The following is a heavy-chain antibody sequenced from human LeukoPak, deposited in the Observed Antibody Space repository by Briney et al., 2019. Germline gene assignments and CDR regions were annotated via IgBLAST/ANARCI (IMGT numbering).Heavy chain of an antibody. J-gene: IGHJ5*02. Sequence: GGSLRLSCAASGFTFNLYWIHWVRQAPGKGLEWLSRISDDGTTTNYADSMKGRFTISRDNAKNTLYMQMNSLRVDDTAVYYCARDSRYYYGSGSYQPYWFDPWGQGTLVAVSS. D-gene: IGHD3-10*01. CDR2: ISDDGTTT. V-gene: IGHV3-74*01. CDR1: GFTFNLYW. CDR3: ARDSRYYYGSGSYQPYWFDP.